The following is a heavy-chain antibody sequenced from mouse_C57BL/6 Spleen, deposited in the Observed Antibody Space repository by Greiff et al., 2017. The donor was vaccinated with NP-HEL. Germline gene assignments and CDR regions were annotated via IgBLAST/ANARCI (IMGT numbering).Heavy chain of an antibody. CDR2: IRSKSNNYAT. CDR3: VRQGWDDAMDY. Sequence: EVQLVESGGGLVQPKGSLKLSCAASGFSFNTYAMNWVRQAPGKGLEWVARIRSKSNNYATYYADSVKDRFTISRDDSESMLYLQMNNLKTEDTAMDYCVRQGWDDAMDYWGQGTSVTVSS. CDR1: GFSFNTYA. D-gene: IGHD4-1*01. J-gene: IGHJ4*01. V-gene: IGHV10-1*01.